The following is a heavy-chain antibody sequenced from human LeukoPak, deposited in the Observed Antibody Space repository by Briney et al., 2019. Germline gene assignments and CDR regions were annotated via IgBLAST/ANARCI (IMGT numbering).Heavy chain of an antibody. J-gene: IGHJ6*02. V-gene: IGHV3-66*01. CDR2: IYSGGST. Sequence: SGGSLRLSCAASGFTVSSNYMSWVRQAPGKGLEWVSVIYSGGSTYYADSVKGRFTISRDNSKNTLYLQMNSLRAEDTAVYYCARDYRTQYYYYYGMDVWGQGTTVTVSS. CDR3: ARDYRTQYYYYYGMDV. CDR1: GFTVSSNY.